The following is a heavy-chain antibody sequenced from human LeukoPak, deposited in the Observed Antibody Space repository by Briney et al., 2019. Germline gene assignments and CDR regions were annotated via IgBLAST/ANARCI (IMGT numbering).Heavy chain of an antibody. J-gene: IGHJ4*02. Sequence: SETLSLTCTVSGASISSNYWTWIRRPPGKGLEYIGYIYYTGSTNYNPSLKSRVTISVDTSKNQFSLKLSSVTAADTAVYFCAKYGGSGWVIDYWGQGTLVTVSS. V-gene: IGHV4-59*08. D-gene: IGHD6-19*01. CDR1: GASISSNY. CDR2: IYYTGST. CDR3: AKYGGSGWVIDY.